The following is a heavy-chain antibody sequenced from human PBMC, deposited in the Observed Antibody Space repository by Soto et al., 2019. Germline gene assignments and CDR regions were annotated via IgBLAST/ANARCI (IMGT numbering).Heavy chain of an antibody. CDR1: GYTFTGYY. D-gene: IGHD1-1*01. J-gene: IGHJ5*02. CDR2: INPNSGGT. CDR3: ARVAEASQPSNWFDP. V-gene: IGHV1-2*04. Sequence: ASLKVSCKASGYTFTGYYMRWVRQAPGQGLEWMGWINPNSGGTNYAQKFQGWATMTRDTSISTAYMELSRLRSDDTAVYYCARVAEASQPSNWFDPRGQGTLVTVSS.